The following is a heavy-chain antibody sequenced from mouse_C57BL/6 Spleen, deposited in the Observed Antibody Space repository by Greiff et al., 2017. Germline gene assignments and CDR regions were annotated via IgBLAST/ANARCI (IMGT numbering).Heavy chain of an antibody. CDR1: GYTFTSYW. Sequence: QVQLKQPGTELVKPGASVKLSCKASGYTFTSYWMHWVKQRPGQGLEWIGNINPSNGGTNYNETFTSKATLTVDKSSSTAYMQLRSLTSEDSAVYYCARGEDYDGWFAYWGQGTLVTVSA. V-gene: IGHV1-53*01. D-gene: IGHD2-4*01. CDR3: ARGEDYDGWFAY. CDR2: INPSNGGT. J-gene: IGHJ3*01.